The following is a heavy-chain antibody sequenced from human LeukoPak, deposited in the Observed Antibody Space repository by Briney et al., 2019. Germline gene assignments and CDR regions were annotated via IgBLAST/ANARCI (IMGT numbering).Heavy chain of an antibody. CDR3: SKSRFGES. D-gene: IGHD3-10*01. CDR1: GFTFSSYA. CDR2: IDASGGRT. V-gene: IGHV3-23*01. J-gene: IGHJ4*02. Sequence: GGSLRLSCAASGFTFSSYAMSWVRQAPGKGLEWVSGIDASGGRTYYAESVKGRFTISRDNSNNTLYLQMNSLRAEDTALYYCSKSRFGESWGQGIPVTVPS.